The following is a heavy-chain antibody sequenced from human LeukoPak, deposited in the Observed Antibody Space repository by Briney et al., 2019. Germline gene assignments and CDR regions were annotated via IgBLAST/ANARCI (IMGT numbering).Heavy chain of an antibody. CDR1: GGTFSSYA. V-gene: IGHV1-69*06. Sequence: GASVKVSCKASGGTFSSYAISWVRQAPGQGLEWMGRIIPLFGTANYAQKFQGRVTITADKSTSTAYMELSSLRSEDTAVYYCASALPITIFGVVTLNWFDPWGQGTLVTVSS. CDR2: IIPLFGTA. CDR3: ASALPITIFGVVTLNWFDP. J-gene: IGHJ5*02. D-gene: IGHD3-3*01.